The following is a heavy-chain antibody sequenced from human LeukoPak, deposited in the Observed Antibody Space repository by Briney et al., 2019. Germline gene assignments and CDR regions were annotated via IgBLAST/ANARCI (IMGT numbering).Heavy chain of an antibody. Sequence: GGSLRLSCEASGFTFSSYTLTWVRQAPGKGLEWVSSISSSSGYIYYADSVKGRFTISRDNAKGSLSLQMNSLRDEDTAVYYCAKPLTGGGSWPPFDSWGQGTLVTVSS. J-gene: IGHJ4*02. CDR2: ISSSSGYI. CDR1: GFTFSSYT. D-gene: IGHD2-15*01. V-gene: IGHV3-21*04. CDR3: AKPLTGGGSWPPFDS.